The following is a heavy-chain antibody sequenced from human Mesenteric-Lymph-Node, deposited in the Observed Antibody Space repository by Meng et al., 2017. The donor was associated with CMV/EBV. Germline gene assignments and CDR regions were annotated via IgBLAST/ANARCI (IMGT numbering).Heavy chain of an antibody. J-gene: IGHJ6*02. Sequence: GESLKISCAASGFTFSSYAMSWVRQAPRKGLEWVASIKYDGSEKNYVDSVRGRFTTSRDNAKNSLYLQMDSLRAEDTAVYYCAKHTIFGVGRYYYYAMDVWGQGTTVTVSS. CDR1: GFTFSSYA. D-gene: IGHD3-3*01. CDR2: IKYDGSEK. V-gene: IGHV3-7*01. CDR3: AKHTIFGVGRYYYYAMDV.